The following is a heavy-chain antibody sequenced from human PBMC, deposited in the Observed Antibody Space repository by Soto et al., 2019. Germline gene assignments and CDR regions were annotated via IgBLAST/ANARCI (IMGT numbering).Heavy chain of an antibody. CDR2: IYYSGST. CDR1: GGSIISSSYY. D-gene: IGHD1-26*01. Sequence: SETLSLTCTVSGGSIISSSYYWVWIRQPPGKGLEWIGSIYYSGSTYYNPSLKSRVTISVDTSKNQFSLKLSSVTAADTAVYYCASQVGATRGWFDPWGQGTLVTVSS. V-gene: IGHV4-39*01. J-gene: IGHJ5*02. CDR3: ASQVGATRGWFDP.